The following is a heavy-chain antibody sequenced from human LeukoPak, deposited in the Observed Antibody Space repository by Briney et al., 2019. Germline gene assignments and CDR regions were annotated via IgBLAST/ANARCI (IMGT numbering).Heavy chain of an antibody. CDR1: GFTFSSYA. CDR3: ARDGDNHYDSSGFYMFYFDY. CDR2: ISGSGGST. V-gene: IGHV3-23*01. D-gene: IGHD3-22*01. J-gene: IGHJ4*02. Sequence: GGSLRLSCAASGFTFSSYAMSWVRQAPGKGLEWVSAISGSGGSTYYADSVKGRFTISRDNSKNTLYLQMNSLRAEDTAVYYCARDGDNHYDSSGFYMFYFDYWGQGTLVTVSS.